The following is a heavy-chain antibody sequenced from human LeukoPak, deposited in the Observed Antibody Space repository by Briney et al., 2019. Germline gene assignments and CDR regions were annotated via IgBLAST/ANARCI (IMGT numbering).Heavy chain of an antibody. CDR3: VKDWWEVRY. Sequence: GGSLRLCWASSGFISSSGVMSWGRQAPGKGLEWVSGISGSGSAYYADSVKGRFTISRDNSKNTLFLQMNSLRADDTAVYYCVKDWWEVRYWGQGTLVTVSS. D-gene: IGHD1-26*01. CDR1: GFISSSGV. J-gene: IGHJ4*02. V-gene: IGHV3-23*01. CDR2: ISGSGSA.